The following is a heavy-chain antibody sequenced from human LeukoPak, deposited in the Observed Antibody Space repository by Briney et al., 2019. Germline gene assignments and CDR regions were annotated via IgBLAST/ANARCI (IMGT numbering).Heavy chain of an antibody. CDR1: GFTFSSYG. CDR2: ISYDGSNK. Sequence: GGSLRLSCAASGFTFSSYGMHWVRQAPGKGLEWVAVISYDGSNKYYVDSVKGRFTISRHNSKNTLYLQMNSLRAEDTAVYYCASGSSGWYLLSGAFDIWGQGTMVTVSS. CDR3: ASGSSGWYLLSGAFDI. V-gene: IGHV3-30*03. D-gene: IGHD6-19*01. J-gene: IGHJ3*02.